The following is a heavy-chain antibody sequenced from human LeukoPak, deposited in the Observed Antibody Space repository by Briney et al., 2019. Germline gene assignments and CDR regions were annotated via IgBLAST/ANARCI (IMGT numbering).Heavy chain of an antibody. CDR1: GGSISSSNW. CDR2: IYHSGST. V-gene: IGHV4-4*02. Sequence: SGTLSLTCAVSGGSISSSNWWSWVRQPPGKGLEWIGEIYHSGSTNYNPSLKSRVTISVDKSKNQFSLKLSSVTAANTAVYYCARGGSSSWYSSLDTAIGYWGQGTLVTVPS. J-gene: IGHJ4*02. CDR3: ARGGSSSWYSSLDTAIGY. D-gene: IGHD6-13*01.